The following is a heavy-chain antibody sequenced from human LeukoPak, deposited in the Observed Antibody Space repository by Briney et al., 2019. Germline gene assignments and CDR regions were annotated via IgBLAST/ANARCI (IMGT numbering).Heavy chain of an antibody. CDR2: INPSGGST. J-gene: IGHJ3*02. CDR3: ASTGPPTYYYDSSDDAFDI. D-gene: IGHD3-22*01. Sequence: GASVKVSCKASGYTFTDYYIHWVRQAPGQGLEWMGIINPSGGSTSYAQKFQGRVTMTRDMSTSTVYMELSSLRSEDTAVYYCASTGPPTYYYDSSDDAFDIWGQGTMVTVSS. CDR1: GYTFTDYY. V-gene: IGHV1-46*01.